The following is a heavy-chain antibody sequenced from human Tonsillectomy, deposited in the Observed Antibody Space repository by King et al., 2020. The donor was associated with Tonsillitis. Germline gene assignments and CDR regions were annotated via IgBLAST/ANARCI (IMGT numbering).Heavy chain of an antibody. V-gene: IGHV3-23*04. Sequence: VQLVESGGGLVQPGGSLRLSCVASGFTFSSYAMSWVRQAPGKGLEWVSSISFGVGSTYYADSGQGRFTISRDNSKNTQYLQMNSLIAEDTAVYYCAKDSSGDIVNWYDPWGQGTLVTVSS. D-gene: IGHD5-12*01. CDR3: AKDSSGDIVNWYDP. CDR2: ISFGVGST. CDR1: GFTFSSYA. J-gene: IGHJ5*02.